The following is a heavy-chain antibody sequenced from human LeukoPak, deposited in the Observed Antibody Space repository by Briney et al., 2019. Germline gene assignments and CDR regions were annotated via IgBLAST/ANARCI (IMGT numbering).Heavy chain of an antibody. CDR3: ARGYDFWSGQEDYGMDV. D-gene: IGHD3-3*01. CDR2: IIPILGIA. V-gene: IGHV1-69*02. CDR1: GGTFSSYT. J-gene: IGHJ6*02. Sequence: ASVKVSRKASGGTFSSYTISWVRQAPGQGLEWMGRIIPILGIANYAQKFQGRVTITADKSTSTAYMELSSLRSEDTAVYYCARGYDFWSGQEDYGMDVWGQGTTVTVSS.